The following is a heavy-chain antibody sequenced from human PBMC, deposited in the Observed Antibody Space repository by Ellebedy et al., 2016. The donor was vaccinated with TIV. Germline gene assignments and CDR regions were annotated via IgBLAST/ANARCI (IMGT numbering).Heavy chain of an antibody. D-gene: IGHD2-15*01. CDR2: ISYSGTST. CDR1: GFTFSSYA. V-gene: IGHV3-48*02. CDR3: ARDPDLYCSGGSCSRYYYYGMDV. Sequence: PGGSLRLPCSASGFTFSSYAVGWVRQASGKGLEWVSSISYSGTSTYYADSVKGRFTISRDNAKNSLYLQMNSLRDEDTAVYYCARDPDLYCSGGSCSRYYYYGMDVWGQGTTVTVSS. J-gene: IGHJ6*02.